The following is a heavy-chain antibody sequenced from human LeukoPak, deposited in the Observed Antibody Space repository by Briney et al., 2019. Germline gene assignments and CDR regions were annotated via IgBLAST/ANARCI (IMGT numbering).Heavy chain of an antibody. V-gene: IGHV4-39*07. CDR1: GGSISSSSYY. CDR2: IYYSGST. J-gene: IGHJ4*02. CDR3: AREWELRYFAFDY. D-gene: IGHD1-26*01. Sequence: SETLSLTCTVSGGSISSSSYYWGWIRQPPGKGLKWIGSIYYSGSTYYNPSLKSRVTISVDTSKNQFSLKLSSVTAADTAVYYCAREWELRYFAFDYWGQGTLVTVSS.